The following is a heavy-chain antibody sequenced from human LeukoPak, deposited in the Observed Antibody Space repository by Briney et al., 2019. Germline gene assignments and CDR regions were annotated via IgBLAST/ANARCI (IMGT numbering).Heavy chain of an antibody. V-gene: IGHV4-4*07. Sequence: RPEALSLTRPLSGVSLSSYYWTWVRLPAGDGLEWIGRIYSGGSTNYNPSLKSRVTMSVETSKNQFSLRLTSVTAADTAVYYCAREFYYYDSSGDNWCDPWGQGTLVTVSS. D-gene: IGHD3-22*01. CDR1: GVSLSSYY. J-gene: IGHJ5*02. CDR2: IYSGGST. CDR3: AREFYYYDSSGDNWCDP.